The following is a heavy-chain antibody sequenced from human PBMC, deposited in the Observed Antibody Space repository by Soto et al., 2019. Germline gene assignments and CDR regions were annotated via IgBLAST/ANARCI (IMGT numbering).Heavy chain of an antibody. J-gene: IGHJ4*02. Sequence: ASETLSDTCPVEGGTFSGHYWNWIRQPPGKGLEWIGEINHSGSTNYNPSLKSRVTMSVDTSKNQFSLELNSVTAADTAVYYCAGDFYEGFASWGRGTLVTVSS. CDR2: INHSGST. CDR3: AGDFYEGFAS. D-gene: IGHD3-3*01. CDR1: GGTFSGHY. V-gene: IGHV4-34*01.